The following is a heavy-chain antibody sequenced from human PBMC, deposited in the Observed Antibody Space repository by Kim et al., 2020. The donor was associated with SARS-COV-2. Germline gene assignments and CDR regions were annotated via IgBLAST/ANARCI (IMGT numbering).Heavy chain of an antibody. D-gene: IGHD3-3*01. J-gene: IGHJ4*02. Sequence: GGSLRLSCAASGFTFSSYEMNWVRQAPGKGLEWVSYISSSGSTIYYADSVKGRFTISRDNAKNSLYLQMNSLRAEDTAVYYCARDLSRITIFGVGILPFDYWGQGTLVTVSS. CDR2: ISSSGSTI. CDR1: GFTFSSYE. CDR3: ARDLSRITIFGVGILPFDY. V-gene: IGHV3-48*03.